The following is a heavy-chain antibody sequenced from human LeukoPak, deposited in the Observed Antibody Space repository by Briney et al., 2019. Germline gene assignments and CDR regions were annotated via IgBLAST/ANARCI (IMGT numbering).Heavy chain of an antibody. Sequence: GGSLRLSCAASGFTFSSYEMNWVRQAPGKGLEWVSYISSSGSTTYYADSVKGRFTISRDNAKNSLYLQMNSLRAEDTAVYYCARVWSGYAGGMDVWGQGTTVTVSS. V-gene: IGHV3-48*03. CDR2: ISSSGSTT. D-gene: IGHD3-3*01. CDR3: ARVWSGYAGGMDV. CDR1: GFTFSSYE. J-gene: IGHJ6*02.